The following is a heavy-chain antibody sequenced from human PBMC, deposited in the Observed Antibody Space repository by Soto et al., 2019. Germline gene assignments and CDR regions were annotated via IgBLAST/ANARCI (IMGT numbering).Heavy chain of an antibody. CDR2: TYYRSKWYN. CDR3: GTWYSGSPRY. CDR1: GYRVSRNSAA. D-gene: IGHD1-26*01. V-gene: IGHV6-1*01. Sequence: SQTLSLTCDISGYRVSRNSAAWNWIRQSPSRGLEWLGRTYYRSKWYNDYAVSVKSRITINPDTSKNQFSLQLNSLKTEDTAVYYCGTWYSGSPRYWGQGTLVTVSS. J-gene: IGHJ4*02.